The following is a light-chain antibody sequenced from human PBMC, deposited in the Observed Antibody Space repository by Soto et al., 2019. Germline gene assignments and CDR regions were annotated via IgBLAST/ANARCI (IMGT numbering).Light chain of an antibody. CDR2: KVS. V-gene: IGKV2-30*01. CDR3: MQTTHSPRT. CDR1: QSLFYSDGNTY. J-gene: IGKJ1*01. Sequence: DVVMTQSPLSLPVTLGQPASISCRSSQSLFYSDGNTYSNWFQQRKGQPPRSLIYKVSNRDSGVPDRFSGSGSGADFTPNISRVEAEDVAVYYCMQTTHSPRTFGQGTKVDIK.